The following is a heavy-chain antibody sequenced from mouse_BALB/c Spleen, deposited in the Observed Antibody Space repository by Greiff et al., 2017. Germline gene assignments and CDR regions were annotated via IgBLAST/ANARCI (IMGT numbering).Heavy chain of an antibody. CDR2: INPSSGYT. CDR3: ARDYRYDVGAMDY. V-gene: IGHV1-4*01. Sequence: QVQLKESGAELARPGASVKMSCKASGYTFTSYTMHWVKQRPGQGLEWIGYINPSSGYTNYNQKFKDKATLTADKSSSTAYMQLSSLTSEDSAVYYCARDYRYDVGAMDYWGQGTAVTVSS. D-gene: IGHD2-14*01. J-gene: IGHJ4*01. CDR1: GYTFTSYT.